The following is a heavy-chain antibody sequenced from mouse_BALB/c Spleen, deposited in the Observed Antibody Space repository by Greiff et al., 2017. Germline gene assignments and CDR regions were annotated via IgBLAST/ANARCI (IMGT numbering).Heavy chain of an antibody. Sequence: EVHLVESGGGLVKPGGSLKLSCAASGFTFSSYTMSWVRQTPEKRLEWVATISSGGSYTYYPDSVKGRFTISRDNAKNTLYLQMSSLRSEDTAMYYCTRDGYYYGGSYGGFAYWGQGTLVTVSA. CDR2: ISSGGSYT. V-gene: IGHV5-6-4*01. CDR3: TRDGYYYGGSYGGFAY. D-gene: IGHD1-1*01. J-gene: IGHJ3*01. CDR1: GFTFSSYT.